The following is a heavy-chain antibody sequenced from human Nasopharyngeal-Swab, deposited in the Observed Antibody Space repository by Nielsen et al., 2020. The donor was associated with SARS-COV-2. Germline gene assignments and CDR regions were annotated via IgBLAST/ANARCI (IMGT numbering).Heavy chain of an antibody. D-gene: IGHD6-13*01. J-gene: IGHJ4*02. Sequence: WIRQPPGKGLEWIGSIYYSGSTYYNPSLESRVTISVDTSKNRFSLKLSSVTAADTAVYYCARHVSSSWYAAVAGIRAFDYWGQGTLVTVSS. CDR3: ARHVSSSWYAAVAGIRAFDY. V-gene: IGHV4-39*01. CDR2: IYYSGST.